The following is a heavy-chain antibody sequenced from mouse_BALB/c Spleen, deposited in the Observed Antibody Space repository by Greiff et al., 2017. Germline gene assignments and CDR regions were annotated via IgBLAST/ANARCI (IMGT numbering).Heavy chain of an antibody. CDR3: AWYRADGGYFDY. CDR1: GFSFSSYA. V-gene: IGHV5-9-4*01. Sequence: DVKLVESGGGLVKPGGSLKLSCAASGFSFSSYAMSWVRQSPEKRLEWVAEISIGGSYTYYPDTVTGRFTISRYNAKNTLYQEMSSLRSDDTAMYYCAWYRADGGYFDYWGQGTPLTVSA. CDR2: ISIGGSYT. J-gene: IGHJ2*01. D-gene: IGHD1-1*02.